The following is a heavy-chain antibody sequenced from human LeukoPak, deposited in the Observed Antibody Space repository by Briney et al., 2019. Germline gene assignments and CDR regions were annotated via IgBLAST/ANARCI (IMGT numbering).Heavy chain of an antibody. CDR3: ATKYYDSSGYYVGTYYFDY. CDR1: GFTFSSYW. Sequence: PGGSLRLACAASGFTFSSYWLSWVRQAPGKGLEWVANIKQYGSEKYYVDSVKGRFTISRDNAKNSLYLQMNSLRAEDTAVYYCATKYYDSSGYYVGTYYFDYWGQGTLVTVSS. CDR2: IKQYGSEK. V-gene: IGHV3-7*01. J-gene: IGHJ4*02. D-gene: IGHD3-22*01.